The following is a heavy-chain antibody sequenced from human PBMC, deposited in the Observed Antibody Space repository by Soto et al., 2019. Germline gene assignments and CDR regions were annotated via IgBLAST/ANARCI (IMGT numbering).Heavy chain of an antibody. CDR1: GFTFSSYP. J-gene: IGHJ4*02. CDR2: ISGSGGST. D-gene: IGHD4-17*01. V-gene: IGHV3-23*01. CDR3: AKGATTVTTVNYFDY. Sequence: EVQLLESGGGLVQPWGSLRLSCAASGFTFSSYPMSWVRQAPGKGLEWVSVISGSGGSTYYPDSVKGRFTISRDNSKNTLYLQMNSLRAEDTAVYYCAKGATTVTTVNYFDYWGQGTLVTVSS.